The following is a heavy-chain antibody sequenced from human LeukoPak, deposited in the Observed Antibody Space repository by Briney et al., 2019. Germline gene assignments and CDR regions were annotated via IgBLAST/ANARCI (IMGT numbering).Heavy chain of an antibody. D-gene: IGHD3-3*01. V-gene: IGHV1-2*02. Sequence: ASVKVSCKASGYTFTGYYMHWVRQAPGQGLEWMGWINPNSGGTNYAQKFQGRVTMTRDTSISTAYMELGRLRSDDTAVYYCARARLVSDLWSGYHHFDYWGQGTLVTVSS. CDR1: GYTFTGYY. J-gene: IGHJ4*02. CDR2: INPNSGGT. CDR3: ARARLVSDLWSGYHHFDY.